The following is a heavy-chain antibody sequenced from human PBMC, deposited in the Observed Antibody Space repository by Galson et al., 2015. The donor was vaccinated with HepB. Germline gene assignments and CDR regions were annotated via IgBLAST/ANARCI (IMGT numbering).Heavy chain of an antibody. Sequence: SLRLSCAASGFTFSSYAMHWVRQAPGKGLEWVAVISYDGSNKYYADSVKGRFTISRDNSKDTLYLQMNSLRAEDTAVYYCARDLLISEGAFDIWGQGTMVTVSS. J-gene: IGHJ3*02. CDR1: GFTFSSYA. CDR2: ISYDGSNK. CDR3: ARDLLISEGAFDI. V-gene: IGHV3-30*14.